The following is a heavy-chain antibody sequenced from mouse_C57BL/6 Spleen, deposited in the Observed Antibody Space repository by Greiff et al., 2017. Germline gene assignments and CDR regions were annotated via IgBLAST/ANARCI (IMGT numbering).Heavy chain of an antibody. Sequence: QVQLKESGAELVRPGASVTLSCKASGYTFTDYEMHWVKQTPVHGLEWIGAIDPETGGTAYNQKFKGKAILTADKSSSTAYMELRSLTSEDSAVYYCTREGMGLRSWFAYWGQGTLVTVSA. CDR2: IDPETGGT. J-gene: IGHJ3*01. CDR1: GYTFTDYE. CDR3: TREGMGLRSWFAY. D-gene: IGHD2-4*01. V-gene: IGHV1-15*01.